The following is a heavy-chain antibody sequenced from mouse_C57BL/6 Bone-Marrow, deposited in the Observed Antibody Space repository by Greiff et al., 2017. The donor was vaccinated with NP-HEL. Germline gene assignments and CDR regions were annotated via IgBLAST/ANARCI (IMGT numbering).Heavy chain of an antibody. CDR3: TTGGGYFDY. J-gene: IGHJ2*01. CDR1: GFNIKDDY. CDR2: IDPENGDT. V-gene: IGHV14-4*01. Sequence: EVQLVESGAELVRPGASVKLSCTASGFNIKDDYMHWVKQRPEQGLEWIGWIDPENGDTEYASKFQGKATITADTSSNTAYLQLSSLTSEDTAVYYCTTGGGYFDYWGQGTTLTVSS.